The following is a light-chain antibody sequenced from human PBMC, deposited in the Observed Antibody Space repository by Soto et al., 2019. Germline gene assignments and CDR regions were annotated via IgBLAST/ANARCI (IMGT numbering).Light chain of an antibody. Sequence: QSALTQPASVSGSPGQSITISCTGTSSDVGGYNYVSWYQQHPGKAPKLMIYDVSNRPSGVSNRFSGSKSGNTASLTISGLHAEDEAYYYCSSYTSSSNYVFGTGTKLTVL. CDR3: SSYTSSSNYV. V-gene: IGLV2-14*01. CDR2: DVS. CDR1: SSDVGGYNY. J-gene: IGLJ1*01.